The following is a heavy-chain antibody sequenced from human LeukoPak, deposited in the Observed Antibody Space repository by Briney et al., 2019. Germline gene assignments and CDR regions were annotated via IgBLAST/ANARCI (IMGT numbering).Heavy chain of an antibody. Sequence: SGGSLRLSCAASGFTFRSYAMSWVRQAPGKGLEWVSAISGSGGSTYYADSVKGRFTISRDNSKNTLYLQMNSLRAEDTAVYYCAKDLGGSSSPFDYWGHRTLVTVSS. D-gene: IGHD6-6*01. J-gene: IGHJ4*01. V-gene: IGHV3-23*01. CDR2: ISGSGGST. CDR3: AKDLGGSSSPFDY. CDR1: GFTFRSYA.